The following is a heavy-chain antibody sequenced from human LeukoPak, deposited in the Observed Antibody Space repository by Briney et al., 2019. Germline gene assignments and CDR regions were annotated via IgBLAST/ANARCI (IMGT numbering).Heavy chain of an antibody. CDR1: GYTFTGYY. CDR2: INPNSGGT. D-gene: IGHD3-3*01. Sequence: ASVKVSCKASGYTFTGYYMHWVRQAPGQGLEWMGWINPNSGGTNYTQKFQGRVTMTRDTSISTAYMGLSRLRSDDTAVYYCARDYDFWSGYPPGLGYWGQGTLVTVSS. V-gene: IGHV1-2*02. J-gene: IGHJ4*02. CDR3: ARDYDFWSGYPPGLGY.